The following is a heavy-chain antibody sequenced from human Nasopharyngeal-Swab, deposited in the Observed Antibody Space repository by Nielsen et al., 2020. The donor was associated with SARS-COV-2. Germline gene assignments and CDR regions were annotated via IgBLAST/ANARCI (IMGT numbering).Heavy chain of an antibody. CDR1: GFTFSSYA. V-gene: IGHV3-30*04. Sequence: GGSLRLSCAASGFTFSSYAMHWVRQAPGKGLEWVAVISYDGSNKYYADFVKGRFTISRDNSKNTLYLQMNSLRAEDTAVYYCARARGGGYFDPFDYWGQGTLVTVSS. D-gene: IGHD3-9*01. CDR3: ARARGGGYFDPFDY. J-gene: IGHJ4*02. CDR2: ISYDGSNK.